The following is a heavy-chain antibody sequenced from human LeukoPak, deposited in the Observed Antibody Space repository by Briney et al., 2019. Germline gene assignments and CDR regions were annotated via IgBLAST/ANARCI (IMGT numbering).Heavy chain of an antibody. CDR3: ARGSGWYGGAFDI. CDR2: INHSGST. D-gene: IGHD6-19*01. J-gene: IGHJ3*02. Sequence: SETLSLTCAVYGGSFSGYYWSWIRQPPGKGLEWIGEINHSGSTNYNPSLKSRVTISVDTSKNQFTLKLSSVTAADAAVYYCARGSGWYGGAFDIWGQGTMVTVSS. CDR1: GGSFSGYY. V-gene: IGHV4-34*01.